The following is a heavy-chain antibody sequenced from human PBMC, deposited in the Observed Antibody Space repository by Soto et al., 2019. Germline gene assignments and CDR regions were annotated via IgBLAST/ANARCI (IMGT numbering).Heavy chain of an antibody. Sequence: PSETLSLTCTFSGGSISSYYWSWIRQPPGKGLEWIGDIYYSGSTNYNPSLKSRVTISVDTSKNQFSLKLSSVTAADTAVYFCARRYGLSAFDIWGQGAMVTVS. V-gene: IGHV4-59*08. D-gene: IGHD3-10*01. CDR2: IYYSGST. CDR1: GGSISSYY. J-gene: IGHJ3*02. CDR3: ARRYGLSAFDI.